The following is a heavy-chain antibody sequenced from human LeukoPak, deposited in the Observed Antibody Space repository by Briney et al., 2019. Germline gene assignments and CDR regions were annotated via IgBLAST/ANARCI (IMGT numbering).Heavy chain of an antibody. V-gene: IGHV4-34*01. CDR3: ARAYDFWSGYSVGHYYYYMDV. Sequence: PSETLSLTCAHYGGSFSSYFPSWIRQPPRKGLVWMGQINLLESTNYNPSLKSRITISVDTSKNQVSLNLSPVTAADTAVYYCARAYDFWSGYSVGHYYYYMDVWGKGTTVTVSS. D-gene: IGHD3-3*01. CDR2: INLLEST. J-gene: IGHJ6*03. CDR1: GGSFSSYF.